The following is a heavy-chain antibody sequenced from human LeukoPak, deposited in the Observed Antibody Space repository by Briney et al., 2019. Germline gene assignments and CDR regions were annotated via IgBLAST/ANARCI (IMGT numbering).Heavy chain of an antibody. CDR2: ITGSGGST. J-gene: IGHJ4*02. CDR1: GFTFNLYA. D-gene: IGHD3-16*01. V-gene: IGHV3-23*01. Sequence: GGSLRLSCTASGFTFNLYAMTWVRQAPGKGLEWVSAITGSGGSTYYADSVKGRFTISRDNAKNSLYLQMNSLRAEDTAVYYCARDQGGVGYWGQGTLVTVSS. CDR3: ARDQGGVGY.